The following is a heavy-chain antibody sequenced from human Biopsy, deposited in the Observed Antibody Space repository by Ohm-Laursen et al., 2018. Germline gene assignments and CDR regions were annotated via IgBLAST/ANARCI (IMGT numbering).Heavy chain of an antibody. J-gene: IGHJ5*02. CDR3: ARHPTGFWFDP. Sequence: GTLSLTCAVYGESFISYYWRWIRQPPGKGLEWIGHVYNGGITYYNPSLKSRVTISVDTSKNQFSLNLSSVTGADTAVYYCARHPTGFWFDPWGQGTLVTVSS. CDR1: GESFISYY. V-gene: IGHV4-34*01. CDR2: VYNGGIT.